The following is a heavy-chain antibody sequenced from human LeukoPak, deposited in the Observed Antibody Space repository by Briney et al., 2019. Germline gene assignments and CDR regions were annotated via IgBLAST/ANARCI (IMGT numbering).Heavy chain of an antibody. D-gene: IGHD3-22*01. Sequence: ASVKVSCKASGYTFTSYDVTWVRQGTGQGLEWVGWMNPNTGNTGYAQKFQGRVTMTRDTSTSTVYMELSGLRSEDTAVYYCARVGSSGQLLDAFDIWGQGTMVTVSS. CDR3: ARVGSSGQLLDAFDI. J-gene: IGHJ3*02. V-gene: IGHV1-8*01. CDR2: MNPNTGNT. CDR1: GYTFTSYD.